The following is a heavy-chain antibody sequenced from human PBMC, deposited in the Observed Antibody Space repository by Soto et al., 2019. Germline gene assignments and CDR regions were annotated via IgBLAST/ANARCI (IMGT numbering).Heavy chain of an antibody. CDR2: VNPKSGNT. CDR1: GYSFRTYD. V-gene: IGHV1-8*01. Sequence: VQLVQSGAEVKKPGASVKVSCKAYGYSFRTYDINWVRQAAGQGLEWMGWVNPKSGNTDYAQRFRGRVTKTSNSFKITAYMELSALTPEDSAVYYWDRPDCDSTSCYTDWFDPWGQGTLVT. CDR3: DRPDCDSTSCYTDWFDP. J-gene: IGHJ5*02. D-gene: IGHD2-2*02.